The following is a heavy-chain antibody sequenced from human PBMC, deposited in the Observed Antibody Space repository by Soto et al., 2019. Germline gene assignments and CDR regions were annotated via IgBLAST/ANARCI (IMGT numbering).Heavy chain of an antibody. V-gene: IGHV3-21*01. CDR1: GFTFSSYS. Sequence: GGSLRLSCAASGFTFSSYSMNWVRQAPGKGLEWVSSISSSSSYMYYADSVKGRFTISRDNAKNSLYLQMNSLRAEDTAVYYCARADQHSMLDAFDIWGQGTMVTVSS. J-gene: IGHJ3*02. CDR2: ISSSSSYM. CDR3: ARADQHSMLDAFDI. D-gene: IGHD2-21*01.